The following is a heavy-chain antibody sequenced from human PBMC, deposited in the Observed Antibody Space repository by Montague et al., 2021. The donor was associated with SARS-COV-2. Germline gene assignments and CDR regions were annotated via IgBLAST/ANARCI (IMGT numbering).Heavy chain of an antibody. Sequence: SLRLSCAASGFTFDDYAMHWVRQAPGKGLEWVSGISWNSGSIGYADSVEGRLTISRDNAKNSLYLQMNSLRAEDAALYYCAKVCYGSGSYYFDYWGQGTLVTVSS. D-gene: IGHD3-10*01. CDR2: ISWNSGSI. CDR3: AKVCYGSGSYYFDY. V-gene: IGHV3-9*01. J-gene: IGHJ4*02. CDR1: GFTFDDYA.